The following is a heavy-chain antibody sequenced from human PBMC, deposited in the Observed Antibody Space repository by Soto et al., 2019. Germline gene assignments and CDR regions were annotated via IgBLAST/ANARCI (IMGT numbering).Heavy chain of an antibody. CDR1: GFTFSSYA. Sequence: GGSLRLSCAASGFTFSSYAMSWVRQAPGKGLEWVSAISGSGGSTYYADSVKGRFTISRDNSKNTLYLQMNSLRAEDTAVYYCATFIVVVPAAPPSYYGMDVWGQGTTVTVSS. D-gene: IGHD2-2*01. J-gene: IGHJ6*02. CDR3: ATFIVVVPAAPPSYYGMDV. CDR2: ISGSGGST. V-gene: IGHV3-23*01.